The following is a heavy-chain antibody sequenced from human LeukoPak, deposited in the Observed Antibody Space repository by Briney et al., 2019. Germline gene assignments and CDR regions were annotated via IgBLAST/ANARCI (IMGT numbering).Heavy chain of an antibody. CDR2: IYHSGST. J-gene: IGHJ6*04. V-gene: IGHV4-38-2*01. CDR3: ARGFRYYYYGMDV. CDR1: GYSISSGYY. Sequence: PSETLSLTCAVSGYSISSGYYWGWIRQPPGKGLEWIGSIYHSGSTYYNPSLKSRVTISVDTSKNQFSLKLSSVTAADTAVYCCARGFRYYYYGMDVWGKGTTVTVSS.